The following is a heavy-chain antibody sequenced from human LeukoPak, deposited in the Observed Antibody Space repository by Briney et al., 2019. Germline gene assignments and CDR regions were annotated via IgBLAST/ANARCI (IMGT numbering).Heavy chain of an antibody. D-gene: IGHD3-22*01. Sequence: GGSLRLSCAASGFTVSSNYMSWVRQAPGKGLGWVSVIYSGGSTYYADSVKGRFTISRDNSKNTLYLQMNSLRAEDTAVYYCARGLTMIVEGYYFDYWGQGTLVTVSS. J-gene: IGHJ4*02. CDR2: IYSGGST. V-gene: IGHV3-53*01. CDR3: ARGLTMIVEGYYFDY. CDR1: GFTVSSNY.